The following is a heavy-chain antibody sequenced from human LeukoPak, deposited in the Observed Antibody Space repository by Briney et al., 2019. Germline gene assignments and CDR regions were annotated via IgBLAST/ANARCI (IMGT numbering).Heavy chain of an antibody. CDR3: AKTMGIAAAGDYYGMDV. V-gene: IGHV3-30*18. J-gene: IGHJ6*02. CDR1: GFTFSSYA. D-gene: IGHD6-13*01. Sequence: GGSLRLSCAASGFTFSSYAMNWVRQAPGKGLEWVSVISYDGSNKYYADSVKGRFTISRDNSKNTLYLQMNCLRAEDTAVYYCAKTMGIAAAGDYYGMDVWGQGTTVTVSS. CDR2: ISYDGSNK.